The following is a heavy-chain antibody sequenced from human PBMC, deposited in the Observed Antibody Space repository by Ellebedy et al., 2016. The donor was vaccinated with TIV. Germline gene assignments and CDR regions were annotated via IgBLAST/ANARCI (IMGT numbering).Heavy chain of an antibody. Sequence: GESLKISXVASGFPLRSYWMSWVRQTPWKGLEWVANIKNDESVKGYVDSVKGRFTISRDNAKNSLYLQMNSLRVEDTAVYYCARDPAYGAIDYWGQGTLVTVSS. CDR2: IKNDESVK. CDR1: GFPLRSYW. CDR3: ARDPAYGAIDY. D-gene: IGHD2-2*01. V-gene: IGHV3-7*01. J-gene: IGHJ4*02.